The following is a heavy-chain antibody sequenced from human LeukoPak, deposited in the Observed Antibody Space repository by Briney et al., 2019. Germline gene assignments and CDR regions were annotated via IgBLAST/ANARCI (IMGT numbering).Heavy chain of an antibody. V-gene: IGHV3-23*01. Sequence: PGGSLRLSYAASGFTFSSYAMSRVRQAPGKGLEWVSAISGSGGSTYYADSVKGRFTISRDNAKNTLYLQMNSLRVEDTAVYYCAKISSGYCSGGSCYLDYWGQGTLVTVSS. J-gene: IGHJ4*02. D-gene: IGHD2-15*01. CDR3: AKISSGYCSGGSCYLDY. CDR1: GFTFSSYA. CDR2: ISGSGGST.